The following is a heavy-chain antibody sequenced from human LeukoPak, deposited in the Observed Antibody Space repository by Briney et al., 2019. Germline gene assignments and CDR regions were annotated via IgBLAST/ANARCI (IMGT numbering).Heavy chain of an antibody. CDR3: AKSPTGPPLRLPMNHFTQTFDY. V-gene: IGHV3-23*01. J-gene: IGHJ4*02. CDR2: ISGSGGNT. CDR1: GFIFSSYG. Sequence: PGGSLRLSCTASGFIFSSYGMRWVRQAPGKGLEWVSAISGSGGNTYYADSVKGRFTSSRDNSKNTLYLQMHSLRAEDTAVYYCAKSPTGPPLRLPMNHFTQTFDYWGQGTLVTVSS. D-gene: IGHD5-12*01.